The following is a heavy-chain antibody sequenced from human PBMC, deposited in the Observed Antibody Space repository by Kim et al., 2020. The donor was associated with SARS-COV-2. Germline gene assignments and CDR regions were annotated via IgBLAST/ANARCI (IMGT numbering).Heavy chain of an antibody. CDR2: INSGGTNT. J-gene: IGHJ4*02. Sequence: GGSLRLSCAASGFMFASYAMSWVRQAPGKGLQWVSFINSGGTNTYYAESVKGRFTMSRDNSKNALYLQMSRLTGDDTAIYYCTKAGTDWGRGTLVTVSS. V-gene: IGHV3-23*03. CDR3: TKAGTD. CDR1: GFMFASYA.